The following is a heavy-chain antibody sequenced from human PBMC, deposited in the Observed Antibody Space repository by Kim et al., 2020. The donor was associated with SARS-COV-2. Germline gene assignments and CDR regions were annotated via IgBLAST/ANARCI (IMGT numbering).Heavy chain of an antibody. D-gene: IGHD6-6*01. CDR3: ARAARIAARLFWFDP. V-gene: IGHV1-2*02. J-gene: IGHJ5*02. CDR1: GYTFTGYY. CDR2: INPNSGGT. Sequence: ASVKVSCKASGYTFTGYYMHWVRQAPGQGLEWMGWINPNSGGTNYAQKFQGRVTMTRDTSISTAYMELSRLRSDDTAVYYCARAARIAARLFWFDPWGQGTLVTVSS.